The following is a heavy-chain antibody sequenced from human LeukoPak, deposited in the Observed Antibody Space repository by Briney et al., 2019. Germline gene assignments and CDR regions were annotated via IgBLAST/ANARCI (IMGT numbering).Heavy chain of an antibody. Sequence: PSETLSLTCTVSGGSISSSSYYWGWIRQPPGKGLEWIGSIYYSGSTYYNPSLKSRVTISVDKSKNQFSLKLSSVTAADTAVYYCARDRIAAPMVGAKDYWGQGTLVTVSS. CDR2: IYYSGST. V-gene: IGHV4-39*07. D-gene: IGHD6-13*01. CDR1: GGSISSSSYY. CDR3: ARDRIAAPMVGAKDY. J-gene: IGHJ4*02.